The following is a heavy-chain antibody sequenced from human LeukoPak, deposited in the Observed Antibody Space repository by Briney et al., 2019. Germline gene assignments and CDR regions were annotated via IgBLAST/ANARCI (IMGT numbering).Heavy chain of an antibody. J-gene: IGHJ2*01. V-gene: IGHV3-21*04. CDR3: AGGDSSGWYFDL. Sequence: GGSLRLSCAASGFTFSSYSMNWVRQAPGKGLEWVSSISSSSSYIYYADSVKGRFTISRDNAKNSLSLQMNSLRVDDTALYYCAGGDSSGWYFDLWGRGTLVTVSS. CDR1: GFTFSSYS. D-gene: IGHD6-19*01. CDR2: ISSSSSYI.